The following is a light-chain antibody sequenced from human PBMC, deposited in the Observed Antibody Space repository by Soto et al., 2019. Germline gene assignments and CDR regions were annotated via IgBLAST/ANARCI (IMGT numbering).Light chain of an antibody. CDR3: QQHNDYPIT. CDR1: QSISDW. J-gene: IGKJ5*01. Sequence: DIQMTQSPSTLSASVGDRVTITCRASQSISDWLAWYQQKPGKAPYLLIYKASNLESGVPSRFSGSGSGTEFTLTISSRQPDDFATYYCQQHNDYPITFGQGTRLE. CDR2: KAS. V-gene: IGKV1-5*03.